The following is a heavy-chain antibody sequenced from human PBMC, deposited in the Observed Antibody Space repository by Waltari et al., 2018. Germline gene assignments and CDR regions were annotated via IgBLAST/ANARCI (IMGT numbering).Heavy chain of an antibody. V-gene: IGHV3-30*03. CDR1: GFTFSSYG. J-gene: IGHJ4*02. CDR3: ATLQSWNYVSY. D-gene: IGHD1-7*01. CDR2: ISYDGSNK. Sequence: QVQLVESGGGVVQPGRSLRLSCAASGFTFSSYGMHWVRQAPGKGLEWVAVISYDGSNKYYADSVKGRFTISRDNSKNTLYLQMNSLRAEDTAVHYCATLQSWNYVSYWGQGTLVTVSS.